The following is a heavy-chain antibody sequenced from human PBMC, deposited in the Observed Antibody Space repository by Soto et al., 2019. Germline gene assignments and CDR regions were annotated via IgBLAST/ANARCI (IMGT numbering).Heavy chain of an antibody. Sequence: GGSLRLSCASSGFTFSSYWMHWVRQAPGKGLVWVSRIKSDGSGTTYADSVKGRFTISRDNAKKTLYLQMNSLRAEDTAVYYCPRNPFEYISSPIYFDYWGLGTLVTVSS. J-gene: IGHJ4*02. D-gene: IGHD6-6*01. CDR2: IKSDGSGT. CDR1: GFTFSSYW. V-gene: IGHV3-74*03. CDR3: PRNPFEYISSPIYFDY.